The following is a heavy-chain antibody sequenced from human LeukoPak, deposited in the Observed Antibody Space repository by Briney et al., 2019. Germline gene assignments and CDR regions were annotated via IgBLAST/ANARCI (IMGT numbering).Heavy chain of an antibody. D-gene: IGHD1-14*01. Sequence: GGSLRLSCAASGFTFSSYSMNWVRQAPGKGLEWVSSISSSSSYMYYADSVKGRFTISRDNAKNSLYLQMNSLRAADTAVYYCARGDRRTPIDYWGQGTLVTVSS. CDR3: ARGDRRTPIDY. J-gene: IGHJ4*02. V-gene: IGHV3-21*01. CDR1: GFTFSSYS. CDR2: ISSSSSYM.